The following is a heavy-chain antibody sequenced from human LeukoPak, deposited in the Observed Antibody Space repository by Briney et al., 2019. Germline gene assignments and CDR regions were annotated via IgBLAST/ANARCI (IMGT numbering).Heavy chain of an antibody. CDR2: ISSSGSTI. J-gene: IGHJ4*02. CDR1: GFTFSSYE. V-gene: IGHV3-48*03. D-gene: IGHD4-11*01. Sequence: GGSLRLSCAASGFTFSSYEMNWVRQAPGEGLEWVSYISSSGSTIYYADSVKGRFTISRDNAKNSLYLQMNSLRAEDTAVYYCARVYDYRFDYWGQGTLVTVSS. CDR3: ARVYDYRFDY.